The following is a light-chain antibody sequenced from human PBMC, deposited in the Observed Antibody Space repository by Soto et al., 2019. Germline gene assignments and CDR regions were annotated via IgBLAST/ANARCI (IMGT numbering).Light chain of an antibody. CDR3: SSYTSSSTLYV. J-gene: IGLJ1*01. CDR1: SSDVGDYNY. Sequence: QSALTQPASVSGSPGQWITISCTGTSSDVGDYNYVSWYQQYPGKAPKLLIYEVSNRPSGVSNRFSGSKSGNTASLTISGLQAEDEADYYCSSYTSSSTLYVFGTGTKLTVL. V-gene: IGLV2-14*01. CDR2: EVS.